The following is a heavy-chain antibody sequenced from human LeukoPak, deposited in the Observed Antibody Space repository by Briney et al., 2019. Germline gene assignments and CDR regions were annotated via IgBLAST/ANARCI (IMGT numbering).Heavy chain of an antibody. Sequence: GASVKVSRMASRYMFTGYFMHWVRHGPRRGLEWMGWINPNSGGTNYAQKFQGRVTITRDTSISTAYMDLNRLRSDDTAVYYCARVVAVTGTPVYYMDVWGKGTTVTVSS. D-gene: IGHD6-19*01. V-gene: IGHV1-2*02. CDR3: ARVVAVTGTPVYYMDV. CDR2: INPNSGGT. J-gene: IGHJ6*03. CDR1: RYMFTGYF.